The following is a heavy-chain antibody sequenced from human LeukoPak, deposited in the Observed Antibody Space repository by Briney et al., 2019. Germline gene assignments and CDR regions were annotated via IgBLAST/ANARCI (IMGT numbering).Heavy chain of an antibody. D-gene: IGHD3-9*01. CDR1: GGSFSGYY. CDR3: ARRGGYDILTGYYREDFDY. J-gene: IGHJ4*02. Sequence: SSETLSLTCAVYGGSFSGYYWSWIRQPPGKGLEWIGEINHSGSTNYNPSLKSRVTISVDTSKNQFSLKLSSVTAADTAVYYCARRGGYDILTGYYREDFDYWGQGTLVTVSS. V-gene: IGHV4-34*01. CDR2: INHSGST.